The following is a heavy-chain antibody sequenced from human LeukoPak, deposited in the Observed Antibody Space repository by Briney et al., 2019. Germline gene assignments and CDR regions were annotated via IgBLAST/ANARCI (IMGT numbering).Heavy chain of an antibody. CDR3: ARESSVPFFDP. V-gene: IGHV4-59*01. CDR2: VYYSGST. CDR1: GGSISSYY. D-gene: IGHD6-19*01. Sequence: SETLSLTCTVSGGSISSYYWSWIRQPPGKGLEWIGYVYYSGSTNYNPSLKSRVTISVDTSKNQFSLKLSSVTAADTAVYYCARESSVPFFDPWGQGTLVTVFS. J-gene: IGHJ5*02.